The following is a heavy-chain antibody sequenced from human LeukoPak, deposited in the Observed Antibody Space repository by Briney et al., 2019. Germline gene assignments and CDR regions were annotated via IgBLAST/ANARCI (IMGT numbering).Heavy chain of an antibody. J-gene: IGHJ6*02. V-gene: IGHV3-11*01. CDR1: GFTFSDYY. Sequence: GKSLRLSCAASGFTFSDYYMSWIRQAPGKGLEWVSYISSSGSTIYYADSVKGRFTISRDNAKNSLYLQMNSLRAEDTAVYYCARDGVAGRGYYYYGMDVWGQGTTVTVSS. CDR2: ISSSGSTI. CDR3: ARDGVAGRGYYYYGMDV. D-gene: IGHD6-19*01.